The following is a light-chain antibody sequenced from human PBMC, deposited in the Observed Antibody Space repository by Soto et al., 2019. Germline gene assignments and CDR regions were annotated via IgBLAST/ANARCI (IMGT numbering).Light chain of an antibody. Sequence: ESVLTQTPGTLSLSPGERATLSCRASQSVTSSHLARYQQKPGQAPRLLIYGASTRATGIPDRFSGSGSDTDFSLTIRRLDPEDFAMYYCLLYFSPDRYTFGPGTKVQIK. CDR1: QSVTSSH. CDR3: LLYFSPDRYT. J-gene: IGKJ2*01. CDR2: GAS. V-gene: IGKV3-20*01.